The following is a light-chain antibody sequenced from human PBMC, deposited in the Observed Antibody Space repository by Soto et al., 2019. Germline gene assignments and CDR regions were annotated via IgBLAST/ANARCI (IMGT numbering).Light chain of an antibody. Sequence: IVLTQSPGTLSLSPGERATLSCRASQTVPKSYLAWYQQRPGQAPRLLIYDASNRATGIPDRFSGSESGTDFPLTISHLEPEYFAVYYCHQYAWSPLTFGQGTRLEIK. V-gene: IGKV3-20*01. CDR1: QTVPKSY. CDR2: DAS. J-gene: IGKJ5*01. CDR3: HQYAWSPLT.